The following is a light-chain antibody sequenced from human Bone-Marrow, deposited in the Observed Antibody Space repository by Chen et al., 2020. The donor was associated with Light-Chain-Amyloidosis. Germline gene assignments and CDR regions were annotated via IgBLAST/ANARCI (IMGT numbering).Light chain of an antibody. CDR2: QDT. J-gene: IGLJ2*01. V-gene: IGLV3-1*01. CDR3: QAWDSTTVV. Sequence: SYELTQPPSVSVSPGQTASITCSGDKLGDKYACWYQQKPGQSPVLVIYQDTKRPSGIPERFSGSNSGNTANLTISGTQPMDEADYYCQAWDSTTVVFGGGTKLTVL. CDR1: KLGDKY.